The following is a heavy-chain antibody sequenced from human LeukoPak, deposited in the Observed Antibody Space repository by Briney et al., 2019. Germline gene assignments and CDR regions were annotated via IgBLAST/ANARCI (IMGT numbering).Heavy chain of an antibody. V-gene: IGHV3-64D*09. D-gene: IGHD3-10*01. Sequence: GGSLRLSCSASGVTCINYAMYCVRQAPGKGLEYVSAISSNGGSTYYADSVKGRFTISRDTSKNTLWLQLSSLRAEDTSVYYCAKGGELLWFGELFDDWGQGTLVTVSS. CDR1: GVTCINYA. CDR3: AKGGELLWFGELFDD. J-gene: IGHJ4*02. CDR2: ISSNGGST.